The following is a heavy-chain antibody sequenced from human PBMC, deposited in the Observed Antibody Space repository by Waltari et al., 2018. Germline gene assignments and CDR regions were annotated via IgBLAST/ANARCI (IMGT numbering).Heavy chain of an antibody. CDR2: IWYDGSNK. Sequence: QVQLVESGGGVVQPGRSLRLSCAASGFTFSSYGMPWVRQAPGKGLEWVAVIWYDGSNKYYADSVKGRFTISRDNSKNTLYLQMNSLRAEDTAMYYCAKGSAAAGLWGQGTLVTVSS. CDR1: GFTFSSYG. CDR3: AKGSAAAGL. V-gene: IGHV3-30*18. J-gene: IGHJ4*02. D-gene: IGHD6-13*01.